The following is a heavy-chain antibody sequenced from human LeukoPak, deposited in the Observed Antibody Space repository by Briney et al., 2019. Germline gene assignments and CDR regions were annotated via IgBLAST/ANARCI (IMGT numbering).Heavy chain of an antibody. J-gene: IGHJ4*02. V-gene: IGHV3-21*01. Sequence: GGSLRLSCAASRFSFSNYAMNRVRQAPGKGLEWVSSINGRSTDIYYADSVKGRFTISRDNAKNSLYLQMDSLRAEDTAIYYCARRGYSDSSGYDYWGQGTLVTVSS. CDR1: RFSFSNYA. CDR3: ARRGYSDSSGYDY. CDR2: INGRSTDI. D-gene: IGHD3-22*01.